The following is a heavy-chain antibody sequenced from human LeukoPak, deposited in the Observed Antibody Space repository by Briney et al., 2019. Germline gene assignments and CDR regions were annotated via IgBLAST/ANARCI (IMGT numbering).Heavy chain of an antibody. CDR2: IKQDGSEK. CDR1: GFTFNSYW. Sequence: QTGGSLRPSCAASGFTFNSYWMSWVRQAPGKGLEWVANIKQDGSEKYSVDSVKGRFTISRDNAKNSLYLQMSSLRAEDTAVYFCAKDRYSSGPEYFHHWGQGTLVTVSS. CDR3: AKDRYSSGPEYFHH. V-gene: IGHV3-7*05. J-gene: IGHJ1*01. D-gene: IGHD6-19*01.